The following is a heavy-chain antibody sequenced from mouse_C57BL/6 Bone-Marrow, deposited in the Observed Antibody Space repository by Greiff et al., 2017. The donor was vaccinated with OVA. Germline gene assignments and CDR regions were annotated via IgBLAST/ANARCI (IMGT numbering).Heavy chain of an antibody. D-gene: IGHD2-1*01. CDR3: TSYGNFDY. CDR1: GFNIKDDY. Sequence: VQLQQSGAELVRPGASVKFSCTASGFNIKDDYMHWVKQRPEQGLEWIGWIDPENGDTEYASKFQGKATITADTSSNTAYLQLSSLTSEDTAVYYCTSYGNFDYWGQGTTLTVSS. CDR2: IDPENGDT. V-gene: IGHV14-4*01. J-gene: IGHJ2*01.